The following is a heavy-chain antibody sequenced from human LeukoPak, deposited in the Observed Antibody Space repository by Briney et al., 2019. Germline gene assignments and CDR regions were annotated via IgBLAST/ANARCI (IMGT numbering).Heavy chain of an antibody. Sequence: GGSLRLSCEASGFTLSNQWMTWVRQAPGKGLEWVATIKQGGSDKFYVDSVKGRFTISGDNAKNSLYLEMNSLRVEDTAVYYCARDTFGLWGQGTLVTVSS. J-gene: IGHJ4*02. CDR3: ARDTFGL. D-gene: IGHD2/OR15-2a*01. CDR1: GFTLSNQW. V-gene: IGHV3-7*01. CDR2: IKQGGSDK.